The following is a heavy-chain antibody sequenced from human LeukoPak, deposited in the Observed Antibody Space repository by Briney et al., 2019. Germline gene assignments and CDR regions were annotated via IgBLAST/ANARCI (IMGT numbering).Heavy chain of an antibody. CDR1: GFTFGTYW. J-gene: IGHJ4*02. CDR2: INSDGGTT. D-gene: IGHD4-23*01. V-gene: IGHV3-74*01. CDR3: ARDYGGSSPFDY. Sequence: GGSLRLSCGASGFTFGTYWMHWVRHAPGKGLVWVSGINSDGGTTTYADSVKGRFTISRDNAKNSLYLHMNSLRAEDTAVYYCARDYGGSSPFDYWGQGTLVTVSS.